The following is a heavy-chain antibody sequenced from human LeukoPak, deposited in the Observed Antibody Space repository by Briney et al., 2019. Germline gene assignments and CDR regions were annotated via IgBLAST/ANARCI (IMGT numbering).Heavy chain of an antibody. Sequence: GGSLRLSCAASGFTFSSYAMSWVRHAPGKGLEWVSGINWNGGSTGYADSVKGRFTISRDNAKNSLYLQMNSLRAEDTALYYCARRSSYYDSSGVDYWGQGTLVTVSS. J-gene: IGHJ4*02. CDR3: ARRSSYYDSSGVDY. CDR1: GFTFSSYA. D-gene: IGHD3-22*01. V-gene: IGHV3-20*04. CDR2: INWNGGST.